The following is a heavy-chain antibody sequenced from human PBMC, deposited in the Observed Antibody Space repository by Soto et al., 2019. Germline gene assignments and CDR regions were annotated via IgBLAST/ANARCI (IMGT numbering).Heavy chain of an antibody. CDR3: ARDGGDYYGSGSFDY. D-gene: IGHD3-10*01. CDR2: IYYSGST. J-gene: IGHJ4*02. Sequence: QVQLQESGPGLVKPSQTLSLTCTVSGGSISSGGYYWSWIRQHPGKGLEWIGYIYYSGSTYYNPSLKSRVTISVDTSKNQFSLKLSSATASDTAVYYCARDGGDYYGSGSFDYWGQGTLVTVSS. CDR1: GGSISSGGYY. V-gene: IGHV4-31*03.